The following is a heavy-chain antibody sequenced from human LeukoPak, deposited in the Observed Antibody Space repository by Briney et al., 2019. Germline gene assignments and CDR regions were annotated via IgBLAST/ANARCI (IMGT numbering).Heavy chain of an antibody. D-gene: IGHD4-11*01. V-gene: IGHV3-48*03. CDR1: GFTFSSYE. J-gene: IGHJ4*02. CDR3: AKSQYSDYAVVDY. CDR2: ISSSGSTI. Sequence: GGSLRLSCAASGFTFSSYEMNWVRRAPGKGLEWVSYISSSGSTIYYADSVKGRFTISRDNAKNSLYLQMNSLRAEDTAVYYCAKSQYSDYAVVDYWGQGTLVTVSS.